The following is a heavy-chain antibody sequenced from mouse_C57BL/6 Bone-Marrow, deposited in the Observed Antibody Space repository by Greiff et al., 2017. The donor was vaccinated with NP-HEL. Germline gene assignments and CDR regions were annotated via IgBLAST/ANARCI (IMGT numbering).Heavy chain of an antibody. D-gene: IGHD1-1*01. Sequence: VQLQQPGAELVKPGASVKLSCKASGYTFTSYWMHWVKQRPGRGLEWIGRIDPNSGGTKYNEQFKSKATLTVDKPSSTAYMQLSSLTSEDSAVYYCARSAITTVVAPYAMDYWGQGTSVTVSS. CDR1: GYTFTSYW. V-gene: IGHV1-72*01. CDR3: ARSAITTVVAPYAMDY. CDR2: IDPNSGGT. J-gene: IGHJ4*01.